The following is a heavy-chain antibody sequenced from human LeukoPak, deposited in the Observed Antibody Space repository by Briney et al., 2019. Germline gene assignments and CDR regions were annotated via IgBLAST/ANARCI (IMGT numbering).Heavy chain of an antibody. D-gene: IGHD3-10*01. V-gene: IGHV3-48*04. CDR2: ISSSGSTI. CDR3: AREGSGSYYYRAYYFDY. CDR1: GFTFSSYG. J-gene: IGHJ4*02. Sequence: GGSLRLSCAASGFTFSSYGMHWVRQAPGKGMEWVSYISSSGSTIYYADSVKGRFTISRDNAKNSLYLQMNSLRAEDTAVYYCAREGSGSYYYRAYYFDYWGQGTLVTVSS.